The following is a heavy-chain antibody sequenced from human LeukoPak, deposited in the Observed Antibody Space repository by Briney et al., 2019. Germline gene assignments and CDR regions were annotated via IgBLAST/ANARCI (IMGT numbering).Heavy chain of an antibody. CDR3: ARESGGSYAFDI. V-gene: IGHV3-66*03. Sequence: GGSLRLSCAASGFTVSSNYMSGVRQAPGKGLEWVSVIYSCGSTYYADSVKGRFTISRDNSKNTLYLQMNSLRAEDTAVYYCARESGGSYAFDIWGQGTMVTVSS. J-gene: IGHJ3*02. CDR1: GFTVSSNY. CDR2: IYSCGST. D-gene: IGHD1-26*01.